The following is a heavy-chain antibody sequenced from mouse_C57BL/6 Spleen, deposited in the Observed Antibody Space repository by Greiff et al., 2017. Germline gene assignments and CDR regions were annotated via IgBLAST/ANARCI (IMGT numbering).Heavy chain of an antibody. J-gene: IGHJ1*03. CDR3: ARSSDGYPWYFDV. V-gene: IGHV1-26*01. Sequence: EVQLQQSGPELVKPGASVKISCKASGYTFTDYYMNWVKQSHGKSLEWIGDINPNNGGTSYNQKFKGKATLTVDKSSSTAYMELRSLTSEDSAVYYCARSSDGYPWYFDVWGTGTTVTVSS. D-gene: IGHD2-3*01. CDR2: INPNNGGT. CDR1: GYTFTDYY.